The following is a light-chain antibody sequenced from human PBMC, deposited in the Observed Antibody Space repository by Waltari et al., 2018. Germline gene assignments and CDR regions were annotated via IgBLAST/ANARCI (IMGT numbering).Light chain of an antibody. CDR1: QSVSRA. V-gene: IGKV3-20*01. CDR3: QHYVRLPAT. Sequence: EIVLTQSPGRLSSSPGERATSPCRASQSVSRALAWYQQKPGQAPRLLIFGASTRATGIPDRFSGSGSETDFSLTISRLEPEDFAVYYCQHYVRLPATFGRGTKVEIK. CDR2: GAS. J-gene: IGKJ1*01.